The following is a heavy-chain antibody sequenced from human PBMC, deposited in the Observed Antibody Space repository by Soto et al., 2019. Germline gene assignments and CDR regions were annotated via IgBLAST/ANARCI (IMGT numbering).Heavy chain of an antibody. V-gene: IGHV4-31*03. J-gene: IGHJ3*02. Sequence: TLSLTCTVSGGSINSGGYYWSWIRQHPGRGLEWIGYIYYSGSTYYNPSLKSRVTISVDTSKNQFSLRLSSVTAADTAVYYCARSHCTGGSCYSGAFNICGQGTMVTVSS. CDR1: GGSINSGGYY. D-gene: IGHD2-15*01. CDR3: ARSHCTGGSCYSGAFNI. CDR2: IYYSGST.